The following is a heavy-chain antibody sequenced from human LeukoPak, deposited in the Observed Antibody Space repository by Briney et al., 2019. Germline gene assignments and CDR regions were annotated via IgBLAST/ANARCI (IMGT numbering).Heavy chain of an antibody. CDR1: GYTFTGYY. D-gene: IGHD2-2*01. V-gene: IGHV1-2*02. Sequence: GASVKVSCKASGYTFTGYYMHWVRQAPGQGLEWMGWINPNSGGTNYAQKFQGRVTMTRDTSISTAYMELSRLRSDDTAVYYCAMTYQLISRGIGAFDIWGQGTMVTVSS. J-gene: IGHJ3*02. CDR3: AMTYQLISRGIGAFDI. CDR2: INPNSGGT.